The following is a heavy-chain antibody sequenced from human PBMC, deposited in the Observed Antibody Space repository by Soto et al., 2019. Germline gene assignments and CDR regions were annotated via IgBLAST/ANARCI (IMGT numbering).Heavy chain of an antibody. J-gene: IGHJ3*02. D-gene: IGHD6-19*01. CDR1: GFTFSSYA. CDR2: IDGPGDNT. CDR3: AKQVTGWFNDAFEI. Sequence: EVQLLESGGGLVQPGGSLTLSCAASGFTFSSYAMSWLRQAPGKGLEWVSAIDGPGDNTHYADSVKGRFTFSRDNSRNTLYLQINGLRTEDTALYYCAKQVTGWFNDAFEIWGQGTLVTVSS. V-gene: IGHV3-23*01.